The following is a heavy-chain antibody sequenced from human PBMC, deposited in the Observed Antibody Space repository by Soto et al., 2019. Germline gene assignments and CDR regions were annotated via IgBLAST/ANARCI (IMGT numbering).Heavy chain of an antibody. Sequence: EVQLVETGGGLIQPGGSLRLSCAASGFTVSSNYMNWVRQAPGKGLEWLSIIDSDGTTHYADSVKGRITISRDKFKNMLYLQMNNQSAEDTAVYYCAILSNWGQGTLVTVSS. V-gene: IGHV3-53*02. CDR1: GFTVSSNY. CDR3: AILSN. J-gene: IGHJ4*02. CDR2: IDSDGTT. D-gene: IGHD6-6*01.